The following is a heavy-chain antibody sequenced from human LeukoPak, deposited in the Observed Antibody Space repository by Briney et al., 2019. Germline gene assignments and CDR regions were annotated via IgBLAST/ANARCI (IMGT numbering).Heavy chain of an antibody. V-gene: IGHV1-69*13. J-gene: IGHJ1*01. CDR2: IIPIFGTA. Sequence: SVKVSCKASGYTFTSYGISWVRQAPGQGLEWMGGIIPIFGTANYAQKFQGRVTITADESTSTAYMELSSLRSEDTAVYYCARDVGEQQPETGYFQHWGQGTLVTVSS. CDR1: GYTFTSYG. CDR3: ARDVGEQQPETGYFQH. D-gene: IGHD6-13*01.